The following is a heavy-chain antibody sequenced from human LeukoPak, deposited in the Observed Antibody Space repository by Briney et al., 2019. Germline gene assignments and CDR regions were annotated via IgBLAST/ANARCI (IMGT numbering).Heavy chain of an antibody. CDR1: GYTFTSYG. D-gene: IGHD5-12*01. Sequence: ASVKVSCKACGYTFTSYGISWVRQAPGQGLEWMGWISAYNGNTNYAQKLQGRVTMTTDTSTSTAYMELRSLRSDDTAVYYCARDGGAYSGYDCGAFDNWGQGTMVTVSS. J-gene: IGHJ3*02. V-gene: IGHV1-18*01. CDR2: ISAYNGNT. CDR3: ARDGGAYSGYDCGAFDN.